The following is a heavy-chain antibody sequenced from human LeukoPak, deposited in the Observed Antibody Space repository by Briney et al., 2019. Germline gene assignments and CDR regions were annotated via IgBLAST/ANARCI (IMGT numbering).Heavy chain of an antibody. CDR2: FFQSEKS. Sequence: SETLSLTCGISGHSTTRGYYWAWFRQSPGKGLEWIATFFQSEKSFYNASLKSRVIMSLDTSKSQLSLNLTSVTAADTAVYYCARVLPVPYLLDSWGQGTHVTVSS. CDR3: ARVLPVPYLLDS. CDR1: GHSTTRGYY. D-gene: IGHD2/OR15-2a*01. J-gene: IGHJ4*02. V-gene: IGHV4-38-2*01.